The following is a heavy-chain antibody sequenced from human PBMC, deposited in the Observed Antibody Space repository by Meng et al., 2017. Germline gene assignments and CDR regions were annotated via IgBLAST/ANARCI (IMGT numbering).Heavy chain of an antibody. V-gene: IGHV2-26*01. D-gene: IGHD3-16*02. CDR2: IFSNDEK. J-gene: IGHJ3*02. CDR3: ARITGDYVWGSYRWDAFDI. CDR1: GFSLSNARMG. Sequence: SGPTLVKPTETLTLTCTVSGFSLSNARMGVSGIRQPPGKALEWLAHIFSNDEKSYRTSMKSRLTIYKDTSKSQVVLTMTNMDPVDTATYYCARITGDYVWGSYRWDAFDIWGQGTMVTVSS.